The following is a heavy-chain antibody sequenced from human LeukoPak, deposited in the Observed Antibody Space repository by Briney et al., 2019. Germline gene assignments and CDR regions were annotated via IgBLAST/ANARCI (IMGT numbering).Heavy chain of an antibody. CDR1: GYTLTELS. Sequence: ASVKVSCKVSGYTLTELSMHWVRQAPGQGLEWMGIINPSGGSTSYAQKFQGRVTMTRDTSTSTVYMELSSLRSEDTAVYYCATRGRDYDILTGYYVSDDYWGQGTLVTVSS. CDR2: INPSGGST. D-gene: IGHD3-9*01. V-gene: IGHV1-46*01. CDR3: ATRGRDYDILTGYYVSDDY. J-gene: IGHJ4*02.